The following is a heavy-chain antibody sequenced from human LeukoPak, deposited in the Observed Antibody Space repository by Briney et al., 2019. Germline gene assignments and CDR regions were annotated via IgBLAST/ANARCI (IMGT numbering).Heavy chain of an antibody. CDR3: ARARVVVIPKAYYYYGMDV. J-gene: IGHJ6*02. D-gene: IGHD2-21*01. V-gene: IGHV4-39*07. CDR1: GGSISSSSYY. CDR2: IYYSGST. Sequence: PSETLSLTCTVSGGSISSSSYYWGWIRQPPGKGLEWIGSIYYSGSTYYNPSLKSRVTISVDTSKNQFSLKLSSVTAADTAVYYCARARVVVIPKAYYYYGMDVWGQGTTVTVSS.